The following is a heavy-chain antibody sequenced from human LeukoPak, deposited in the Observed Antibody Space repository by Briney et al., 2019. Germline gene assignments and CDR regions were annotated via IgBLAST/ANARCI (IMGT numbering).Heavy chain of an antibody. CDR1: GGTFSSYD. CDR3: ASGIYDTSAYPVFDY. J-gene: IGHJ4*02. Sequence: GASVKVSCKASGGTFSSYDISWVRQAPGQGLEWMGGIMPISGTANYAQKFQGRVTITADKPTNTAYMELSSLRSEDTAVYYCASGIYDTSAYPVFDYWGQGTLVTVSS. V-gene: IGHV1-69*06. D-gene: IGHD3-22*01. CDR2: IMPISGTA.